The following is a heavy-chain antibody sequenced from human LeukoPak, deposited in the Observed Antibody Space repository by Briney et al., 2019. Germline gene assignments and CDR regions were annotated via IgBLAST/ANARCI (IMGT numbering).Heavy chain of an antibody. CDR3: ASSSTSVSLSYYFDY. Sequence: PGGSLRLSCAASGFTFSSYSMNWVRQVPGKGLEWVSSISSSSSYIYYADSVKGRFTISRDNAKNSLYLQMNSLRAEDTAVYYCASSSTSVSLSYYFDYWGQGTLVTVSS. CDR2: ISSSSSYI. J-gene: IGHJ4*02. V-gene: IGHV3-21*01. CDR1: GFTFSSYS. D-gene: IGHD2-2*01.